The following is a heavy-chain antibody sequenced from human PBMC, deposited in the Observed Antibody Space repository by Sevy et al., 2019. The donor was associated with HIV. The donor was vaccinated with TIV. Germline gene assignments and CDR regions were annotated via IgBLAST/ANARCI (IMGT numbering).Heavy chain of an antibody. V-gene: IGHV3-23*01. CDR2: IGGSGVST. CDR3: AKDWAAMVGDAFDI. CDR1: GFPFSSYA. Sequence: GGSLRLSCAASGFPFSSYAMSWVRQAPGKGLEWVSAIGGSGVSTYYAYSVKGRFTISRDNSKNTLYLQMNSLRAEDTAVYYCAKDWAAMVGDAFDIWGQGTMVTVSS. D-gene: IGHD5-18*01. J-gene: IGHJ3*02.